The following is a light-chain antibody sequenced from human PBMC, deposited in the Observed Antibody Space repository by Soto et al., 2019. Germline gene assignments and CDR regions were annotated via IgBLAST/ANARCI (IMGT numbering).Light chain of an antibody. CDR3: SSYTRSSTLV. V-gene: IGLV2-14*03. J-gene: IGLJ2*01. CDR2: DVS. Sequence: QSVLTQPASVSGSPGQSIAISCTGTSSDVGGYNYVSWYQRHPGRAPRLMIYDVSNRPSGVSDRFSGSKSGNTASLTISGLEAEDEADYCCSSYTRSSTLVFGGGTKLTVL. CDR1: SSDVGGYNY.